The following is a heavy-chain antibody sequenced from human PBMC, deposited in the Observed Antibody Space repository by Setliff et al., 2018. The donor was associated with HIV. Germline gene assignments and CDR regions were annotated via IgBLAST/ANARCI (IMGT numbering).Heavy chain of an antibody. Sequence: LSLTCTVSGGSINSGSYYWNWIRQPAGKGLEWIGRIYISGSANYNPSLKSRVTISVDTSKNQFSLKLSSVTAADTAIYYCAREDSSSWYSSLSFWGQGTLVTVSS. J-gene: IGHJ1*01. CDR3: AREDSSSWYSSLSF. D-gene: IGHD6-13*01. V-gene: IGHV4-61*02. CDR1: GGSINSGSYY. CDR2: IYISGSA.